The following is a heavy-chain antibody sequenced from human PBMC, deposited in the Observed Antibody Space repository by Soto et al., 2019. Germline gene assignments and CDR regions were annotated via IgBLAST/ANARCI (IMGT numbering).Heavy chain of an antibody. J-gene: IGHJ4*02. D-gene: IGHD6-19*01. CDR1: GGTFSSYT. CDR3: ARDWYSSGWATFDY. V-gene: IGHV1-69*08. CDR2: IIPILGIA. Sequence: QVQLVQSGAEVKKPGSSVKVSCKASGGTFSSYTISWVRQAPGQGLEWMGRIIPILGIANYAQKFQGRVTITAAKSTSTAYMELSSLRSEDTAVYYCARDWYSSGWATFDYWGQGTLVTVSS.